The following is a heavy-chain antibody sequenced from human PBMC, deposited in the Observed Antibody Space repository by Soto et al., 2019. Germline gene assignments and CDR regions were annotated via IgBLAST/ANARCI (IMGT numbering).Heavy chain of an antibody. J-gene: IGHJ5*02. CDR1: GGSISSGGYS. CDR2: IYHSGST. V-gene: IGHV4-30-2*01. CDR3: ARVYYDSSGYYSDNWFDP. Sequence: QLQLQESGSGLVKPSQTLSLTCAVSGGSISSGGYSWSWIRQPPGKGLEWIGYIYHSGSTYYNPSLKRRVTLSVDRSKNQFSRQLSSVTAADTAVYYCARVYYDSSGYYSDNWFDPWGQGTLVTVSS. D-gene: IGHD3-22*01.